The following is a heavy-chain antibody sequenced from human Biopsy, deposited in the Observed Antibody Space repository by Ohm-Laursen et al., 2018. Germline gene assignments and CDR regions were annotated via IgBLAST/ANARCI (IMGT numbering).Heavy chain of an antibody. CDR3: TRAEAGSGSLLYYDY. V-gene: IGHV3-74*01. Sequence: SLRLSCTASEFIFSRFWMYWVRQAPGTGLVWVSRSNSDGSSTNYADAVKGRFTISRYNAKNTVFLQMNSLRAEDTAVYYCTRAEAGSGSLLYYDYWGQGTLVTVSS. J-gene: IGHJ4*02. D-gene: IGHD3-10*01. CDR2: SNSDGSST. CDR1: EFIFSRFW.